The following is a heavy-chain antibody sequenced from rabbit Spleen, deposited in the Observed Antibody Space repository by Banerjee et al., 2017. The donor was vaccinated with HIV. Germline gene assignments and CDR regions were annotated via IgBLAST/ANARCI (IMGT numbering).Heavy chain of an antibody. J-gene: IGHJ3*01. D-gene: IGHD4-1*01. V-gene: IGHV1S40*01. CDR2: IDAGSSGFT. CDR3: ARAIVPWLGLTRLDL. CDR1: GVSFSYSSY. Sequence: QSLEGSGGDLVKPGASLTLTCTASGVSFSYSSYMCWVRQAPGKGLEWIACIDAGSSGFTYFASWVNGRFTISSDNAQSTVDLKMTSLTAADTATYFCARAIVPWLGLTRLDLWGPGTLVTVS.